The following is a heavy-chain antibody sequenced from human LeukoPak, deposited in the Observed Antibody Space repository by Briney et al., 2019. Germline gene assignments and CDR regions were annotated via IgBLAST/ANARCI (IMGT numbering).Heavy chain of an antibody. CDR1: RFTFSSYD. CDR2: ISSSGGTT. V-gene: IGHV3-48*03. D-gene: IGHD3-10*01. Sequence: GGSLRLSCAASRFTFSSYDMNWVRQAPGKGLEWISYISSSGGTTFYADSVKGRFTISRDNAKNSLYLQMNSLRAEDTAVYYCARDQYGSGDGYYMDVWGKGTTVTISS. J-gene: IGHJ6*03. CDR3: ARDQYGSGDGYYMDV.